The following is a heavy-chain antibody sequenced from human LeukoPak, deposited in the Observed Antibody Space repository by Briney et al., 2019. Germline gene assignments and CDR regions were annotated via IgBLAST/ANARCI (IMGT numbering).Heavy chain of an antibody. CDR1: GYTFISYG. J-gene: IGHJ6*03. D-gene: IGHD3-3*01. Sequence: ASVKVSCKASGYTFISYGISWVRQAPGQGLEWMGWINAYNGNTNYAQKLQGRVTMTTDTSTSTAYMELRSLRSDDTAVYYCVYYDFWSGYPPHYYMDVWGKGTTVTVSS. V-gene: IGHV1-18*01. CDR3: VYYDFWSGYPPHYYMDV. CDR2: INAYNGNT.